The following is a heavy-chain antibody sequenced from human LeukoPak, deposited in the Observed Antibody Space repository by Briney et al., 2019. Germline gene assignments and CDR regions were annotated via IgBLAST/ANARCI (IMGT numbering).Heavy chain of an antibody. J-gene: IGHJ4*02. CDR3: ARVTGYRIEDYFDY. V-gene: IGHV4-59*01. Sequence: SETLSLTCTVSGGSISSYYWSWIRQPPGKGLEWIGYIYYSGSTNYNPSLKSRVTISVETSKDEFSLKLRSVTAADTAVYYCARVTGYRIEDYFDYWGQGTLVTVSS. D-gene: IGHD6-13*01. CDR2: IYYSGST. CDR1: GGSISSYY.